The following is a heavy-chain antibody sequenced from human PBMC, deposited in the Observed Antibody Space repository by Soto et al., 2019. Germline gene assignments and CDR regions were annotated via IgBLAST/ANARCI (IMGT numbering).Heavy chain of an antibody. J-gene: IGHJ6*02. CDR3: ARAGGDRKGLYYYYGMDV. Sequence: QVQLQESGPGLVKPSQTLSLTCTVSGGSISSGDYYWSWIRQPPGKGLEWIGYIYYSGSTYYNPSLKSRVTISVDTSKNQFSLKLSSVTAADTAVYYCARAGGDRKGLYYYYGMDVWGQGTTVTVSS. CDR2: IYYSGST. CDR1: GGSISSGDYY. V-gene: IGHV4-30-4*01. D-gene: IGHD2-21*02.